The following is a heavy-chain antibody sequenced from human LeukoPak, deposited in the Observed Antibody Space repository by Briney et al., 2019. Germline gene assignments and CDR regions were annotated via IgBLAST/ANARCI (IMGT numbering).Heavy chain of an antibody. J-gene: IGHJ6*03. CDR1: GFTFSGYW. Sequence: PGGSLRLSCAASGFTFSGYWRHWVRRGPEKGLELVSRIDNDGHGILYADSVKGRFTTSRDNAKNTLYLQMNSLRFEDTAVYYCATGGGWVPSFGVVTHIDVWGKGTTVTVSS. CDR2: IDNDGHGI. CDR3: ATGGGWVPSFGVVTHIDV. V-gene: IGHV3-74*03. D-gene: IGHD3-3*01.